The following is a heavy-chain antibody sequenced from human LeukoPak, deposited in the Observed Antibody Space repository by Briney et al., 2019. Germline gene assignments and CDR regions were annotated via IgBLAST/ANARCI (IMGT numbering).Heavy chain of an antibody. D-gene: IGHD5-18*01. CDR1: GYSFTNYW. V-gene: IGHV5-51*01. CDR3: ARRGYSFDYFDY. J-gene: IGHJ4*02. Sequence: GESLKISCKGSGYSFTNYWIGWVRQMPGKGLEWMGIISPGDSLIRYSPSFQDQVTISADNSITAAYLQWSSLKASDTAMYYCARRGYSFDYFDYWGQGTLVTVSS. CDR2: ISPGDSLI.